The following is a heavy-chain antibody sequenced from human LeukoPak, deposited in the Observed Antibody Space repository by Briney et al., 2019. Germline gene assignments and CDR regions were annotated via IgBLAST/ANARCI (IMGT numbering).Heavy chain of an antibody. D-gene: IGHD2-8*01. Sequence: GASVKVSCKASGYTLSNYAISGWRHAPGQGREWMGWISAYTGNTRYTQNLQGRVIMTTDTSANTAYMEVRSLRSDDTAMYYCARDLGDGTSGVGYFDYWGHGTLVTVSS. CDR1: GYTLSNYA. V-gene: IGHV1-18*01. CDR2: ISAYTGNT. CDR3: ARDLGDGTSGVGYFDY. J-gene: IGHJ4*01.